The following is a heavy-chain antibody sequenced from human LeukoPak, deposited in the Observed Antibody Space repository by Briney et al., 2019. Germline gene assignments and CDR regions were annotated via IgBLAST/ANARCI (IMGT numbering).Heavy chain of an antibody. D-gene: IGHD3-16*02. CDR2: ISADTGNT. Sequence: ASVKVSCKASGCAFTRYGISWVRQAPGQGLEWMAWISADTGNTNYAQKLQGRVTLTTDTSTNTAYMELRRLRSDDTAVYYCARMGFGNYDYVRGTYRTYNWFDPWGQGTLVTVPS. CDR1: GCAFTRYG. CDR3: ARMGFGNYDYVRGTYRTYNWFDP. V-gene: IGHV1-18*01. J-gene: IGHJ5*02.